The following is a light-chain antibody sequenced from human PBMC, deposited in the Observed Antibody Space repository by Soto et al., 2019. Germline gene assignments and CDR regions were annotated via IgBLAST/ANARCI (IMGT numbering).Light chain of an antibody. CDR2: GAS. J-gene: IGKJ2*01. Sequence: EIVMTQSPATLSLSPGERAALSCRASQSINSELAWYQQKPGQPPRLLIYGASTRDTGVQARFTGSESGSEFTLTISGLQSEDFAVYYCQQGHNWPLTFGQGTRLEI. CDR3: QQGHNWPLT. CDR1: QSINSE. V-gene: IGKV3-15*01.